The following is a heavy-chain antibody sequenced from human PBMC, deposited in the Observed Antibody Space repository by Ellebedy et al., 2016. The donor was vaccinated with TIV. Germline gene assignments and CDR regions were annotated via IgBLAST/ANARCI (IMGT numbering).Heavy chain of an antibody. Sequence: SETLSLXCTVSGGYLRTYYWSWIRQSPGKGLEWIGYIHYSGSSNYNPSLRSRVTISVDTSKNLFSLKLSSVTAADTAVYYCARVLRYLDPWGQGTLVTVSS. CDR2: IHYSGSS. CDR3: ARVLRYLDP. CDR1: GGYLRTYY. V-gene: IGHV4-59*01. J-gene: IGHJ5*02. D-gene: IGHD3-9*01.